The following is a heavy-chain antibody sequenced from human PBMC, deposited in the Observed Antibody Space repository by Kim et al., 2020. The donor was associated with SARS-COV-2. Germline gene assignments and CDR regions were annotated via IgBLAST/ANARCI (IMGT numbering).Heavy chain of an antibody. CDR2: T. CDR3: ARENYYYGMDV. J-gene: IGHJ6*02. Sequence: TYYADSVKGRFTISRDNSKNTLYLQMNSRRAEDTAVYYCARENYYYGMDVWGQGTTVTVSS. V-gene: IGHV3-66*01.